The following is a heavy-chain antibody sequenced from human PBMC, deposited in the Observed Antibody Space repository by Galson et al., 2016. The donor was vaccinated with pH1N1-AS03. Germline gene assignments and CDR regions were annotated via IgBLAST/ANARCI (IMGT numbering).Heavy chain of an antibody. V-gene: IGHV3-7*03. D-gene: IGHD2-21*02. CDR3: ARESPLNCSLDL. CDR1: GFSFSASW. J-gene: IGHJ2*01. CDR2: IRQDGSEK. Sequence: SLRLSCAASGFSFSASWMSWVRQAPGKGLEWVANIRQDGSEKYYVDSVEGRFTISRDNAKNSLYLQMNSLRDEDRAVYYCARESPLNCSLDLWGRGTLVTVSA.